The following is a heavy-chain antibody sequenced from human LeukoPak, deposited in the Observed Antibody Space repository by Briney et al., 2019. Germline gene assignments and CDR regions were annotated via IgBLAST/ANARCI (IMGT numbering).Heavy chain of an antibody. Sequence: PGGSLRLSCAASGFTFSSYGMSWVRQAPGKGLEWVSAISGSGGSTYYADSVKGRFTISRDNSKNTLYLQMNSLRAEDTAVYYCARGRVGQWLVDAFDIWGQGTMVTVSS. J-gene: IGHJ3*02. D-gene: IGHD6-19*01. CDR1: GFTFSSYG. CDR3: ARGRVGQWLVDAFDI. CDR2: ISGSGGST. V-gene: IGHV3-23*01.